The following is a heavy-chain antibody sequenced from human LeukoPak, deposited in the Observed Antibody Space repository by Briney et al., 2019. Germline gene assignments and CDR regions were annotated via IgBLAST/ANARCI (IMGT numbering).Heavy chain of an antibody. CDR2: IDHGGST. J-gene: IGHJ4*02. D-gene: IGHD4-17*01. Sequence: SETLSLTCTVSGGSISSYYWSWIRQPPGEGLEWIGYIDHGGSTNYNPSLRSRVSISSDTSKIQFSLELTSVTAADTAVYYCARLKATVSIHAYFDSWGQGTLVTVSS. CDR3: ARLKATVSIHAYFDS. V-gene: IGHV4-59*01. CDR1: GGSISSYY.